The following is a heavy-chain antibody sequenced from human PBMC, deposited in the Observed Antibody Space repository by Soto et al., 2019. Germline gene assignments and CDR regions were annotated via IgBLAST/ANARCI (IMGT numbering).Heavy chain of an antibody. J-gene: IGHJ4*02. CDR3: ARIRKNCGGDCYAPEY. V-gene: IGHV5-51*01. CDR1: GDTFSSYL. Sequence: PGESLKISCQGSGDTFSSYLIGWVRQMPGKGLEWMGIMFLGGSDTRYSPSFQGRVNISADKSIRTAYLQWNSLEASDTAMYYCARIRKNCGGDCYAPEYWGPGTLVTVSS. D-gene: IGHD2-21*02. CDR2: MFLGGSDT.